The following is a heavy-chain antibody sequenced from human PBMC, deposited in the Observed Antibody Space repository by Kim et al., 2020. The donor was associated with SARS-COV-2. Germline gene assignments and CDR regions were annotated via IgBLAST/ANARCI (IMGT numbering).Heavy chain of an antibody. D-gene: IGHD3-3*01. J-gene: IGHJ6*02. CDR2: IYSGGST. CDR3: ARDKKGVFLI. CDR1: GFTVSSNY. V-gene: IGHV3-66*01. Sequence: GGSLRLSCAASGFTVSSNYMSWVRQAPGKGLEWVSVIYSGGSTYYADSGKGSFTISRDNSKNTPYLQMNSLRAEDTAVYYCARDKKGVFLIWGQGTTVTVSS.